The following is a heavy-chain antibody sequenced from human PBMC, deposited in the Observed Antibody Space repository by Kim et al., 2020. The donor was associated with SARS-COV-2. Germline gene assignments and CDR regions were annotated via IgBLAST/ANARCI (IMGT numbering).Heavy chain of an antibody. V-gene: IGHV3-23*01. CDR1: GFTFFGHG. CDR2: IDGNDGTT. CDR3: LKGGGGYIWMP. Sequence: GGSLRLSCTTSGFTFFGHGMSWVRQAPGKGLEWVSSIDGNDGTTYYVDSVKGRFSISRDDSRNTLYFQMSTLRADDTATYYCLKGGGGYIWMPWGQG. J-gene: IGHJ5*02. D-gene: IGHD1-1*01.